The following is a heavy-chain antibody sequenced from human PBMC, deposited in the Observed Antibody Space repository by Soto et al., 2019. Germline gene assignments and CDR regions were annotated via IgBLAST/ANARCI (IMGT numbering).Heavy chain of an antibody. CDR2: IYHSGST. V-gene: IGHV4-4*02. CDR1: GGSISSSNW. J-gene: IGHJ4*02. Sequence: SETLSLTCAVSGGSISSSNWWSWVRQPPGKGLEWSGEIYHSGSTNYNPSLKSRVTISVDKSKNQFSLMLTSVTAADTAVYYCASSPYYYDSSGYPGFDYWGQGTLVTVSS. D-gene: IGHD3-22*01. CDR3: ASSPYYYDSSGYPGFDY.